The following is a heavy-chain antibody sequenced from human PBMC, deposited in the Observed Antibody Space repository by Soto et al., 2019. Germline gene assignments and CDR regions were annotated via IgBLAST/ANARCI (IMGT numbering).Heavy chain of an antibody. J-gene: IGHJ4*02. D-gene: IGHD5-12*01. CDR3: AHKGAGYRVFKY. CDR1: GFSLSTSGVG. Sequence: QITLKESGPTLVKPTQTLTLACTFSGFSLSTSGVGVGWIRQPPGKALEWLALIYWDDDKRYSPSLKSRLTITKDTSKNQVVLTMTNMDPLDTATYYCAHKGAGYRVFKYWGQGTLVTVSS. V-gene: IGHV2-5*02. CDR2: IYWDDDK.